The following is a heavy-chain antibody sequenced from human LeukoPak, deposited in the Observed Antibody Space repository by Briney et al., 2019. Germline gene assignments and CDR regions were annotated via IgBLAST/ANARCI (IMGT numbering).Heavy chain of an antibody. CDR1: GFTLSTYA. CDR2: IKGDGFT. D-gene: IGHD6-13*01. J-gene: IGHJ4*02. CDR3: VKAWDSGSSIYDY. Sequence: GGSLRLSCAASGFTLSTYAMSWVRQAPGKGLEWVPTIKGDGFTYDSDSVKGRFTISRDDSKNTLNLQMDSLRAEDTAVYHCVKAWDSGSSIYDYWGQGTLVTVSS. V-gene: IGHV3-23*01.